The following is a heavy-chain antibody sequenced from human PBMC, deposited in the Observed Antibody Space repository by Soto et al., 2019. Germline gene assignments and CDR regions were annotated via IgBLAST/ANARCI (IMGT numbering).Heavy chain of an antibody. CDR3: ARAPLGPYGVVGRGGMDV. CDR1: GGSISSYY. J-gene: IGHJ6*02. D-gene: IGHD3-10*01. CDR2: IYYSGST. V-gene: IGHV4-59*01. Sequence: QVQLQESGPGLVKPSETLSLTCTVSGGSISSYYWSWIRQPPGKGLEWIGYIYYSGSTNYNPSLKSRVTITVDTSKNQFSLKLSSVTAADAAVYYCARAPLGPYGVVGRGGMDVWGQGTTVTVSS.